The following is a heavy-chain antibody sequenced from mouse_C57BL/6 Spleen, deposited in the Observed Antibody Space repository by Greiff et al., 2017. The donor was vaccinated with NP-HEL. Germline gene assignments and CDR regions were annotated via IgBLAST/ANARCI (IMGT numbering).Heavy chain of an antibody. J-gene: IGHJ3*01. V-gene: IGHV5-6*02. CDR1: GFTFSSYG. CDR2: ISSGGSYT. CDR3: ARHTNDWFAY. D-gene: IGHD1-1*01. Sequence: EVKLVESGGDLVKPGGSLKLSCAASGFTFSSYGMSWVHQTPDKRLEWVATISSGGSYTYYPDSVKGRFTISRDNAKNTLYLQMSSLKSEDTAMYYCARHTNDWFAYWGQGTLVTVSA.